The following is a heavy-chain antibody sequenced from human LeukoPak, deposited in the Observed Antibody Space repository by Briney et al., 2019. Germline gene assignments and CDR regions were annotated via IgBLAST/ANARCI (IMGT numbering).Heavy chain of an antibody. V-gene: IGHV4-61*08. D-gene: IGHD2-15*01. Sequence: PSETLFLTCTVSGGSVSNSGNYWSWIRQPPGKELEWIGYIYYSASTNYNPSLKSRVTISVDTSKGQFSLKLTSVTAADTAVYYCARDRSQDRYYYSGMDVWGKGTTVTVAS. CDR1: GGSVSNSGNY. J-gene: IGHJ6*04. CDR3: ARDRSQDRYYYSGMDV. CDR2: IYYSAST.